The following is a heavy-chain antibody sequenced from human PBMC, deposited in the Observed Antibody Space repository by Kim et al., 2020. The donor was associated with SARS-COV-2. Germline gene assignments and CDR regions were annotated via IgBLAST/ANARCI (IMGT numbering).Heavy chain of an antibody. Sequence: PSLKSRVTMSIDTSKNQFSLKLSSVTAADTAVYYCARDGILVGATSEFDYWGQGTLVTVSS. J-gene: IGHJ4*02. V-gene: IGHV4-4*07. D-gene: IGHD1-26*01. CDR3: ARDGILVGATSEFDY.